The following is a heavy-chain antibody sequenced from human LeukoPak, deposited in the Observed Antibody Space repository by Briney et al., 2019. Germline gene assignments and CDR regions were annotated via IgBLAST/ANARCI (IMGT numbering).Heavy chain of an antibody. Sequence: ASETLSLTCTVSGGSINNYYWSWIRLPAGKGLEWIGRIYTTGSSNYNPSLKGRVTISVDKSKNQFSLNLSSVTAADTAIYYCARDGYSSAWADLEYFDYWGQGTLVTVSS. D-gene: IGHD6-19*01. CDR3: ARDGYSSAWADLEYFDY. V-gene: IGHV4-4*07. J-gene: IGHJ4*02. CDR1: GGSINNYY. CDR2: IYTTGSS.